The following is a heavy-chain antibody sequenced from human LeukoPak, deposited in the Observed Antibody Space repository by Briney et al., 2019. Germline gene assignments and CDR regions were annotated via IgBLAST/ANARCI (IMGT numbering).Heavy chain of an antibody. D-gene: IGHD6-6*01. V-gene: IGHV1-18*01. CDR2: ISAYNGNT. CDR1: GYTFTSYG. J-gene: IGHJ3*02. CDR3: AATGVWQLAPGAFDI. Sequence: GASVKVSCKASGYTFTSYGISWVRQAPGQGLEWMGWISAYNGNTNYAQKLQGRVTMTTDTSTSTAHMELRSLRSDDTAVYYCAATGVWQLAPGAFDIWGQGTMVTVSS.